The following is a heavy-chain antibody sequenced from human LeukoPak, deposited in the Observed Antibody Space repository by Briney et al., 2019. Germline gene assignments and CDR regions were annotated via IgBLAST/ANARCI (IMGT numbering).Heavy chain of an antibody. V-gene: IGHV3-30*01. J-gene: IGHJ6*03. CDR2: ISYDGSNK. Sequence: PGGSLRLSCAASGFTFSSYAMHWVRQAPGKGLEWVAVISYDGSNKYYADSVKGRFTISRDNSKNTLYLQMNSLRAEDTAVYYCAREGCSGGNCAAFDFYMDVWGKGTTVTVSS. CDR3: AREGCSGGNCAAFDFYMDV. CDR1: GFTFSSYA. D-gene: IGHD2-15*01.